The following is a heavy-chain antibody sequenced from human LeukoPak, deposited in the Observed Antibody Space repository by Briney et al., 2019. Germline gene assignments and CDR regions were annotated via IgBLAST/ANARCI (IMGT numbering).Heavy chain of an antibody. Sequence: SSETLSLTCTVSGGSISSGGYYWSWIRQHPGKGLEWIGYIYYSGSTYYNPSLKSRVTISVDTSKNQFSLKLSSVTAADTAVYYCASLSNGAENWFDPWGRGTLVTVSS. CDR1: GGSISSGGYY. J-gene: IGHJ5*02. CDR2: IYYSGST. CDR3: ASLSNGAENWFDP. V-gene: IGHV4-31*03. D-gene: IGHD2-8*01.